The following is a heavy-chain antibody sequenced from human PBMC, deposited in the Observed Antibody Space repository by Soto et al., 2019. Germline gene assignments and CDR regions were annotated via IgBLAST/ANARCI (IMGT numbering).Heavy chain of an antibody. CDR2: ISAYNGNT. V-gene: IGHV1-18*01. J-gene: IGHJ6*02. CDR3: ARTSSSSYYYYYYGMDV. Sequence: ASVKVSCKASGYTFTSSGMSWVRQAPGQGLEWMGWISAYNGNTNYAQKLQGRVTMTTDTSTSTAYMELRSLRSDDTAVYYCARTSSSSYYYYYYGMDVWGQGTTVTVSS. CDR1: GYTFTSSG. D-gene: IGHD6-6*01.